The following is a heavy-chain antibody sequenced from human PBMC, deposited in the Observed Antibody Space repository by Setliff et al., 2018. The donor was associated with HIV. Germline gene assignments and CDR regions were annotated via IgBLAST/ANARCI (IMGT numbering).Heavy chain of an antibody. CDR3: ASTRFGGPDNTPGGRIDFDS. J-gene: IGHJ4*02. V-gene: IGHV4-4*09. CDR1: GGSISSYY. D-gene: IGHD2-15*01. CDR2: INTSGTT. Sequence: SETLSLTCTVSGGSISSYYWSWIRQPPGKGLEWIGYINTSGTTNYNPSLKSRVTISVDTSKNQFSLKLSSVTAADTAVYYCASTRFGGPDNTPGGRIDFDSWGLGTLVTVSS.